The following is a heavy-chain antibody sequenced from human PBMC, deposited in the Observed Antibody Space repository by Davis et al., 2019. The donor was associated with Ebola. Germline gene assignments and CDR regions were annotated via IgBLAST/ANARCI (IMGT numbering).Heavy chain of an antibody. CDR2: INTGSNYI. D-gene: IGHD2-2*01. J-gene: IGHJ4*02. V-gene: IGHV3-21*01. CDR3: ARDSPRNPAIGRFKPAYYFEF. Sequence: GESLKISCEASGFTFSTYSMSWVRQAPGKGLEWVSSINTGSNYIFYADSVKGRFTISRDNAKNSLLLQMDSLTAEDTAVYYCARDSPRNPAIGRFKPAYYFEFWGQGTLVTVSS. CDR1: GFTFSTYS.